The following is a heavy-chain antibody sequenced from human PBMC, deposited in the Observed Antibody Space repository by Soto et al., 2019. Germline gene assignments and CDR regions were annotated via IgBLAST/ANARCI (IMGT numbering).Heavy chain of an antibody. CDR2: INSDGSST. CDR3: SRGDATTAAYYYYMDV. CDR1: GFSFSDYW. J-gene: IGHJ6*03. Sequence: VQLVESGGGLVQPGGSLRLSCAASGFSFSDYWVHWVRQAPGKGLVWVSRINSDGSSTAYADFVKGRFTVSRDNTKNTLYLQMNSLGAEDTAMYYCSRGDATTAAYYYYMDVWGKGTTVIVSS. V-gene: IGHV3-74*01. D-gene: IGHD4-17*01.